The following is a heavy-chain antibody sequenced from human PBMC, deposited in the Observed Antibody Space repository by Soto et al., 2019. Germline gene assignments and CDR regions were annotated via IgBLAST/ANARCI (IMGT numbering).Heavy chain of an antibody. CDR1: GDSIISSDFY. CDR2: IFYLGSS. CDR3: ARHSLAIRKNNWFDP. J-gene: IGHJ5*02. V-gene: IGHV4-39*01. D-gene: IGHD3-3*02. Sequence: SETLSLTCTVSGDSIISSDFYWGWVRQPPGKGLEWIGSIFYLGSSYYNPSLKSRVTMSVDTSKNQFSLRLRSVTAADTALYFCARHSLAIRKNNWFDPWGQGILVTVSS.